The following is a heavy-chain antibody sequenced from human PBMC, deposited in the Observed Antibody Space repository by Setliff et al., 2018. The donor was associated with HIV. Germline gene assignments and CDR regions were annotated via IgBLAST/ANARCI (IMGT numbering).Heavy chain of an antibody. Sequence: QPGGSLRLSCVASGFTFNSYWMYWIRQAPGKGLVCGSRVNNDGTDTIYADSVKGRFTISRDNAKSTVYLQMGSLSADDTAVYYCARGGFNHAFDIWGQGTMVTVSS. CDR1: GFTFNSYW. J-gene: IGHJ3*02. D-gene: IGHD2-15*01. V-gene: IGHV3-74*01. CDR2: VNNDGTDT. CDR3: ARGGFNHAFDI.